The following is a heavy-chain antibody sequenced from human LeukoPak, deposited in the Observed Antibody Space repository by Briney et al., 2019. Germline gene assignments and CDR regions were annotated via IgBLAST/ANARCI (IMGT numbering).Heavy chain of an antibody. D-gene: IGHD3-22*01. CDR1: GYTLTELS. J-gene: IGHJ4*02. CDR2: FDPEDGET. V-gene: IGHV1-24*01. CDR3: ATFHYYDSRGYYFDY. Sequence: ASVKVSCKVSGYTLTELSMHWVRQAPGKGLEWMGGFDPEDGETIYAQKFQGRVTMAEDTSTDTAYMELSSLRSEDTAVYYCATFHYYDSRGYYFDYWGQGTLVTVSS.